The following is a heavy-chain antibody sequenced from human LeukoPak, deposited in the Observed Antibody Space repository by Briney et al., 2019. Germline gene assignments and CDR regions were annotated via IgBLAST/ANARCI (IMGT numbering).Heavy chain of an antibody. J-gene: IGHJ4*02. V-gene: IGHV4-59*01. CDR1: GGSINNYY. Sequence: PSETLSLTCIVSGGSINNYYWSWVRQSPGRGLEWIGYIYYTGITNYNPSLRSRVILSVDTSKNQFSLKLRSVTAADTAVYFCARASLTPGSGYYPFDYWGQGTLVTVSS. D-gene: IGHD3-3*01. CDR3: ARASLTPGSGYYPFDY. CDR2: IYYTGIT.